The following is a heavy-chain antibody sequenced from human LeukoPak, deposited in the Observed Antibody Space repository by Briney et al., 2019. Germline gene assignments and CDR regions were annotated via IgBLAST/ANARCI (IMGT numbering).Heavy chain of an antibody. J-gene: IGHJ6*02. V-gene: IGHV3-15*07. CDR1: GFTFSNAW. CDR2: SKRKIDGGTT. Sequence: PGGSLRLSCAASGFTFSNAWLNWVRQAPGKGLEWVGRSKRKIDGGTTDYGAPMKGRFTISRDDSKNTLYLQMNRLRTEDTAPYYCVADYGEADGGLWYGMDVWGQGATVTVSS. D-gene: IGHD4-17*01. CDR3: VADYGEADGGLWYGMDV.